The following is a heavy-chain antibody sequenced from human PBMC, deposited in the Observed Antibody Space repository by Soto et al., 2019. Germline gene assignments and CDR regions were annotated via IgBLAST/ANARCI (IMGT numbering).Heavy chain of an antibody. CDR2: IYYSGST. D-gene: IGHD3-22*01. Sequence: PSETLSLTCTVSGGPISSYYWSWIRQPPGKGLEWIGYIYYSGSTNYNPSLKSRVTISVDTSKNQFSLKLSSVTAADTAVYYCARSSGYYYDSSGYYSNWFDPWGQGTLVTVSS. CDR1: GGPISSYY. J-gene: IGHJ5*02. V-gene: IGHV4-59*01. CDR3: ARSSGYYYDSSGYYSNWFDP.